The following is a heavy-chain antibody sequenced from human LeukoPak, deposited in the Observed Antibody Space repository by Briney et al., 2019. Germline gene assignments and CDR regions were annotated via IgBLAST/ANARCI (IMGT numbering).Heavy chain of an antibody. CDR2: IYSGGST. Sequence: GGSLRLSCAASGFTVSSNYMSWVRQAPGKGLEWVSVIYSGGSTYYADSVKGRFTISRDNSKNTLYLQMNSLRAEDTAVYYCAKGALLVVPAAISYWGQGTLVTVSS. J-gene: IGHJ4*02. CDR1: GFTVSSNY. D-gene: IGHD2-2*01. V-gene: IGHV3-66*01. CDR3: AKGALLVVPAAISY.